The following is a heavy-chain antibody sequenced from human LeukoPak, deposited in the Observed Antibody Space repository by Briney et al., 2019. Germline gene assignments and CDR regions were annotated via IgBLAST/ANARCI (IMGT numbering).Heavy chain of an antibody. D-gene: IGHD1-1*01. CDR2: IYYSGST. CDR3: ARARTGFDL. J-gene: IGHJ5*02. CDR1: GVSISSSSYY. Sequence: SETLSLTCTVSGVSISSSSYYWGWIRQPPGKGLEWIGSIYYSGSTYYNPSLKSQVTISVDTSKNQFSLKLSSVTAADSAVYYCARARTGFDLWGQGALVTVSS. V-gene: IGHV4-39*07.